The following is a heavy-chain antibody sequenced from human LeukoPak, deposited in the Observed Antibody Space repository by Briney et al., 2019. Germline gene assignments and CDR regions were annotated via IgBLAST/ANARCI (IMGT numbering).Heavy chain of an antibody. J-gene: IGHJ4*02. Sequence: ASVKVSCKVSGYTLPELSMHWVRQAPRKGPEWMGGFDPEDGETIYAQKFQGRVTMTEDTSTDTAYMELSSLRSEDTAVYYCATGDSGSYYPTLKHFDYWGQGTLVTVSS. V-gene: IGHV1-24*01. CDR3: ATGDSGSYYPTLKHFDY. CDR2: FDPEDGET. D-gene: IGHD1-26*01. CDR1: GYTLPELS.